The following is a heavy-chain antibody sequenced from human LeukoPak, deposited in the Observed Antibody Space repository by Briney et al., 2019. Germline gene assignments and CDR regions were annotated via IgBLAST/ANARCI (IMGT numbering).Heavy chain of an antibody. J-gene: IGHJ4*02. V-gene: IGHV3-30*04. Sequence: GGSLRLSCAASGFTLSNYAMYWVRQTPGKGLQWVALISYDGSNKYSADSVKGRFTISRDNSRNTLYLQMNSLRAEDTAVYYCARDRGWSQTYGSGTYGLDYWGQGTLVTVSS. CDR1: GFTLSNYA. D-gene: IGHD3-10*01. CDR3: ARDRGWSQTYGSGTYGLDY. CDR2: ISYDGSNK.